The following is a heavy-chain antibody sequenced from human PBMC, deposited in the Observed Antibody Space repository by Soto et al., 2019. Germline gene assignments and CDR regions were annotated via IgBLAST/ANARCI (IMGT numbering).Heavy chain of an antibody. CDR3: ARREGTGWAY. D-gene: IGHD6-19*01. CDR2: IYPGDSDT. Sequence: GESLKLSCKASGYIFNGYWIGWVRQMPGRGLEWMGVIYPGDSDTRYSPSFQGQVTISADKSLSTAYLQWTNLKASDTAIYYCARREGTGWAYWGQGTLVTVSS. J-gene: IGHJ4*02. V-gene: IGHV5-51*01. CDR1: GYIFNGYW.